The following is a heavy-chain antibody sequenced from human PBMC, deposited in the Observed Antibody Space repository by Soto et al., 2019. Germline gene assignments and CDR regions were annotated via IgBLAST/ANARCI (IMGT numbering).Heavy chain of an antibody. J-gene: IGHJ4*02. CDR1: GGSIISSSYY. CDR3: ARQVGWFGELPHPHFDY. Sequence: SETLSLTCTVSGGSIISSSYYWGWIRQPPGKGLEWIGSIYYSGSTYYNPSLKSRVTISVDTSKNQFSLKLSSVTAADTAVYYCARQVGWFGELPHPHFDYWGQGTLVTVSS. V-gene: IGHV4-39*01. CDR2: IYYSGST. D-gene: IGHD3-10*01.